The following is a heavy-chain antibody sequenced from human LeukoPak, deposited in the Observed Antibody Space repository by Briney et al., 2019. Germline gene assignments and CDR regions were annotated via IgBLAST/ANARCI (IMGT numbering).Heavy chain of an antibody. CDR2: INQDGSEK. Sequence: GGSLRLSCAASGFTFSSYSMSWVRQAPGKGLEWVASINQDGSEKHYVDSVKGRFTISSDNAKSSLFLQMNSLRAEDTAVYYCARGGSSSGWFLGGHWGQGTLVTVSS. CDR1: GFTFSSYS. V-gene: IGHV3-7*01. J-gene: IGHJ4*02. D-gene: IGHD6-19*01. CDR3: ARGGSSSGWFLGGH.